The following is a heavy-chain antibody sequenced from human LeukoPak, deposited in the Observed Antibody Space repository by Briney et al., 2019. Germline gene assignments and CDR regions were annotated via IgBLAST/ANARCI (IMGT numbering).Heavy chain of an antibody. D-gene: IGHD1-26*01. CDR3: ARDYSGFDP. V-gene: IGHV4-59*01. CDR2: IYYSGST. J-gene: IGHJ5*02. CDR1: GGSISSYY. Sequence: SGTLSLTCTVSGGSISSYYWSWIRQPPGKGLEWIEYIYYSGSTNYNPSLKSRVTISVDTSKNQFSLNLSSVTAADTAVYYCARDYSGFDPWGQGTLVTVSS.